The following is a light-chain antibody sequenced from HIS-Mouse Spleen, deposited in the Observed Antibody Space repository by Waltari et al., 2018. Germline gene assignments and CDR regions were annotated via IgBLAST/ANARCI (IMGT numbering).Light chain of an antibody. J-gene: IGLJ2*01. CDR1: ALPKKY. CDR3: YSTDSSGNHRV. CDR2: EDR. V-gene: IGLV3-10*01. Sequence: SYELTQPPSVSVSPGQTARITCSGDALPKKYAYWSQQKSGQAPVLVIYEDRKQPSGIPVRFSGSSSGTMSTLTISGAQVEDEADYYCYSTDSSGNHRVFGGGTKLTVL.